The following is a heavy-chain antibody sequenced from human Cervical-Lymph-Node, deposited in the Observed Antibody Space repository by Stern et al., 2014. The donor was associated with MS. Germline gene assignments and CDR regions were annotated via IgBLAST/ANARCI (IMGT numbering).Heavy chain of an antibody. CDR3: ASVGRVTKDAFDI. D-gene: IGHD3-16*01. Sequence: VQLVESGAEVKKPGASVKVSCKASGYTFTSYYMHWVRQAPGQGLEWMGIINPSGGSTRYAQKFQGRVTMTRDTSTSTVYMELSSLRSEDTAVYYCASVGRVTKDAFDIWGQGTMVTVSS. J-gene: IGHJ3*02. CDR1: GYTFTSYY. V-gene: IGHV1-46*01. CDR2: INPSGGST.